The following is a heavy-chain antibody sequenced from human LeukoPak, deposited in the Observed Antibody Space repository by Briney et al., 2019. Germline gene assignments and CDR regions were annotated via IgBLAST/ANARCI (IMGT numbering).Heavy chain of an antibody. CDR3: ARFGLESLRFLEWLSPFDY. J-gene: IGHJ4*02. V-gene: IGHV3-7*01. CDR1: GFTFSSYW. CDR2: IKQDGSEK. Sequence: GGSLRLSCAASGFTFSSYWMSWVRQAPGKGLEWVANIKQDGSEKYYVDSVKGRFTISRDNAKNSLYLQMNSLRAEDTAVYYCARFGLESLRFLEWLSPFDYWGQGTLVTVSS. D-gene: IGHD3-3*01.